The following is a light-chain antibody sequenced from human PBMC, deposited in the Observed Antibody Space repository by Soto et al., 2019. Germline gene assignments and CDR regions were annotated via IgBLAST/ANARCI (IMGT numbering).Light chain of an antibody. Sequence: DIQLTESPSSLSASVGDRVTITFLVSQGISSYLNWYQQKPGKVPKVLIYTASTLPSGVPSRFSGSGSGTEFTLTISGLQPEDVATYYCLNYNNARQTFGPRTKV. V-gene: IGKV1-27*01. CDR3: LNYNNARQT. CDR2: TAS. J-gene: IGKJ1*01. CDR1: QGISSY.